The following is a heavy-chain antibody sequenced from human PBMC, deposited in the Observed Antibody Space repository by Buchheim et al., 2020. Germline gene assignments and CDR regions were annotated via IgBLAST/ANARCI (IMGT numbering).Heavy chain of an antibody. J-gene: IGHJ4*02. Sequence: QVQLVESGGGMVQPGRSLRLSCAASGFTFSSYGMHWVRQAPGKGLEWVAVISYDGSNKYYADSVKGRFTISRDNSKNTLYLQMNSLRAEDTAVYYCAKAGITGTIDYWGQGTL. D-gene: IGHD1-7*01. CDR3: AKAGITGTIDY. CDR1: GFTFSSYG. V-gene: IGHV3-30*18. CDR2: ISYDGSNK.